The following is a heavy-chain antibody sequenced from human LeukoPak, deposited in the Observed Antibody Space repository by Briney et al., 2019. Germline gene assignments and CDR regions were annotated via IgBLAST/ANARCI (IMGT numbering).Heavy chain of an antibody. CDR1: GFTFSDFE. D-gene: IGHD2-15*01. V-gene: IGHV3-48*03. CDR2: ISRRGSTT. CDR3: ARYRPRTTKGGGFDY. J-gene: IGHJ4*02. Sequence: GGSLRLSCAASGFTFSDFEMNWVRQAPGKGLEWVSDISRRGSTTYYADSVKGRFTISRDNAKNSLYLQMNSLRVEDTAVYYGARYRPRTTKGGGFDYWGQGTLVTVSS.